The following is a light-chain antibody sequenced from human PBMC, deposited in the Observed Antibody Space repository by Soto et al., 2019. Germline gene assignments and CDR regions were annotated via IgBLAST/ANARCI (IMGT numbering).Light chain of an antibody. Sequence: IQMTQSPSSLSASLLDRVTITCRASQSITIYLNWYQQKPGEAPNLLIFGASTLQSGVPSRFSGSGSGTDFTLTISSLQPEDFATYYCQQSYSTLWTFGQGTKVDIK. CDR3: QQSYSTLWT. J-gene: IGKJ1*01. CDR2: GAS. CDR1: QSITIY. V-gene: IGKV1-39*01.